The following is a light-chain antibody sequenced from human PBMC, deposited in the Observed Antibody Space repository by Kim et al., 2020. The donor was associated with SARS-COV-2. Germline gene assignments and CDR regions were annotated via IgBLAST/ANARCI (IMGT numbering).Light chain of an antibody. Sequence: APGERATLTCRASQGLSSNYLAWYQQKPGQAPRLLIYGASSRATGIPDRFSGSGSGTDFTLTITRLEPEDFAVYYCQQYSSSPATFGQGTKVDIK. CDR1: QGLSSNY. J-gene: IGKJ1*01. CDR2: GAS. CDR3: QQYSSSPAT. V-gene: IGKV3-20*01.